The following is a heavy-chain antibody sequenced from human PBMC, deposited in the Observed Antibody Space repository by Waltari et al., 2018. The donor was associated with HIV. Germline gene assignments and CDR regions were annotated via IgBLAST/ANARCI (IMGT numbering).Heavy chain of an antibody. CDR1: GGSISSSSYY. V-gene: IGHV4-39*01. CDR2: IYYSGST. J-gene: IGHJ4*02. CDR3: ARQRVRGITMIVVVSDFDY. Sequence: QLQLQESGPGLVKPSETLSLTCTVSGGSISSSSYYWGWIRQPPGKGLEWIGSIYYSGSTYYNPSLRSRVTISVDTSKNQFSLKLSAVTAADTAVYYCARQRVRGITMIVVVSDFDYWGQGTLVTVSS. D-gene: IGHD3-22*01.